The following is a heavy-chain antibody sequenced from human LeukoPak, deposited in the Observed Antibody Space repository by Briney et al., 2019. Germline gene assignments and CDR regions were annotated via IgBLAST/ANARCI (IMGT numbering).Heavy chain of an antibody. J-gene: IGHJ5*02. V-gene: IGHV4-39*01. CDR1: GGSISSSSYY. CDR2: IYYSGST. D-gene: IGHD5-24*01. Sequence: PSETLSLTCTVSGGSISSSSYYWGWIRQPPGKGLEWIGSIYYSGSTYYNPSLKSRVTISVDTSKNQFSLKLSSVTAADTAVYYRARQGDGYSTNWFDPWGQGTLVTVSS. CDR3: ARQGDGYSTNWFDP.